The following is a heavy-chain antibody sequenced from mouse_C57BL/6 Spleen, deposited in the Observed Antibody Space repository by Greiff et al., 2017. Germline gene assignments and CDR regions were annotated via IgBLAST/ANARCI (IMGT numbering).Heavy chain of an antibody. CDR3: ARFYYGNRYYAMDD. D-gene: IGHD2-1*01. CDR1: GFTFSDYG. J-gene: IGHJ4*01. CDR2: ISSGSSTI. V-gene: IGHV5-17*01. Sequence: EVKLVESGGGLVKPGGSLKLSCAASGFTFSDYGMHWVRQAPEKGLEWVAYISSGSSTIYYADTVKGRFTISRDNAKNTLFLQMTSLRSEDTAMYYCARFYYGNRYYAMDDWGQGTSVTVSS.